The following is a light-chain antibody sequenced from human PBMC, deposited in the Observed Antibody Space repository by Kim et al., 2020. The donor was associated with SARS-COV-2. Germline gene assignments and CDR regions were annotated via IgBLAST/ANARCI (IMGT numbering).Light chain of an antibody. J-gene: IGLJ2*01. V-gene: IGLV3-1*01. CDR1: GLGDKY. CDR2: QDN. CDR3: QAWDSSTGI. Sequence: SVSPGQTASITCSGDGLGDKYASWYQQKPGQSPVLVICQDNKRPSGIPERFSGFNSGNTATLTICGTQSMDEADYYCQAWDSSTGIFGGGTQLTVL.